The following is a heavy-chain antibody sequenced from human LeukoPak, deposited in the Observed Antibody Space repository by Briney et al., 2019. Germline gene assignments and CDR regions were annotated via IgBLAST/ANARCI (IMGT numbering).Heavy chain of an antibody. V-gene: IGHV3-23*01. D-gene: IGHD6-19*01. CDR1: GFTFSSYA. J-gene: IGHJ4*02. CDR3: AKDGVRGWLYYVDY. Sequence: GGSLRLSCAASGFTFSSYAMSWVRQPPGKGLEWVSVISDSGGSTYYADSVKGRFTISRDNSKNTLYLQMNSLRAEDTAVYYCAKDGVRGWLYYVDYWGQGTLVTVSS. CDR2: ISDSGGST.